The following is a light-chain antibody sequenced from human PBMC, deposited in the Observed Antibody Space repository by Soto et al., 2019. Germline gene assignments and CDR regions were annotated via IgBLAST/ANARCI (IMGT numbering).Light chain of an antibody. CDR1: QAMSTY. CDR2: SAS. Sequence: DIQLTQSPSFLSAFVGDTVTITCRASQAMSTYLAWYQQKPGKVPTLLIRSASTLQSGFPPRFSGGGSGTEFNLTICTLQPADAGIYYCQQLNGYQLAFGGGTNVEIK. J-gene: IGKJ4*01. CDR3: QQLNGYQLA. V-gene: IGKV1-9*01.